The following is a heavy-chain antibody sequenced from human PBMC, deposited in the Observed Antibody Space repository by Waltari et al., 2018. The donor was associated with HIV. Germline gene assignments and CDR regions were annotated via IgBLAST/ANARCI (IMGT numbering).Heavy chain of an antibody. V-gene: IGHV5-51*01. CDR3: ARHRLGRSWFDP. CDR2: IYPDDADT. CDR1: GLTFTNHW. D-gene: IGHD6-6*01. J-gene: IGHJ5*02. Sequence: EVQLEQSGAEVKKPGESLKISCKAYGLTFTNHWIAWVRQTPGKGLEWMGIIYPDDADTRHSPSFEGHVTISADKSTTTAYLQWTSLRASDSGIYYCARHRLGRSWFDPWGQGTLVTVAS.